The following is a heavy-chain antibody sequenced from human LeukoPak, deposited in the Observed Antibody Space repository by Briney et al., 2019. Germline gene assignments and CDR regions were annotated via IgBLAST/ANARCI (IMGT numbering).Heavy chain of an antibody. CDR3: ATDLVMVRGVIITGGD. CDR1: GYTLTELS. CDR2: FDPEDGET. D-gene: IGHD3-10*01. V-gene: IGHV1-24*01. J-gene: IGHJ4*02. Sequence: ASVKVSCKVSGYTLTELSMHWVRQAPGKGLEWMGGFDPEDGETIYAQKFQGRVTMAEDTSTDTAYMELSSLRSEDTAVYYCATDLVMVRGVIITGGDWGQGTLVTVSS.